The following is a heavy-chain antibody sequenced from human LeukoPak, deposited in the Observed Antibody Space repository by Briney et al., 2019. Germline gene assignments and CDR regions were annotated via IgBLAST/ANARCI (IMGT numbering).Heavy chain of an antibody. V-gene: IGHV5-51*01. Sequence: GESLKISCKGSGYSFTSYWIGWVRQMPGKGLEWMGIIYPGDSDTRYSPSFQGQVTISADKSVSTAYLQWSSLKASDTAMYYCARTYYYDSSGYSAFDYWGQGTLVTVSS. CDR3: ARTYYYDSSGYSAFDY. CDR1: GYSFTSYW. D-gene: IGHD3-22*01. CDR2: IYPGDSDT. J-gene: IGHJ4*02.